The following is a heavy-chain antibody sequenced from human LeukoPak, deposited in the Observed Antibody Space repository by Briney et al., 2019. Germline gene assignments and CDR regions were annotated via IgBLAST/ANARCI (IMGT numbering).Heavy chain of an antibody. V-gene: IGHV4-39*01. CDR1: GASISGSGYY. CDR3: ARHDGDYAGPFDY. CDR2: IYHTGST. D-gene: IGHD4-17*01. J-gene: IGHJ4*02. Sequence: SETLSLTCAVSGASISGSGYYWGWIRQPPGMELQWIGNIYHTGSTYYNASLQSRVTISIDTSKNQFSLRLNSVTAADTAMYYCARHDGDYAGPFDYWGQGTLVTVSS.